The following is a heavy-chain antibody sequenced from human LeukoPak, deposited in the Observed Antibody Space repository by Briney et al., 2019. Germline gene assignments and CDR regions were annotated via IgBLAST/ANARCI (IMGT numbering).Heavy chain of an antibody. CDR3: ARSSRGHFHYYYYGMDV. CDR2: IIPIFGTA. D-gene: IGHD6-25*01. CDR1: GGTFSNYA. V-gene: IGHV1-69*13. J-gene: IGHJ6*02. Sequence: ASVKVSCKASGGTFSNYAISWVRQAPGQGLEWMGGIIPIFGTANYAQKFQGRVTITADESTSTAYMELSSLRSEDTAVYYCARSSRGHFHYYYYGMDVWGQGTTVTVSS.